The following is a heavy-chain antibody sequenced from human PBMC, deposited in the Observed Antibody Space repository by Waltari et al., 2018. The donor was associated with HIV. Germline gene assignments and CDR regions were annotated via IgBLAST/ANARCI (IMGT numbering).Heavy chain of an antibody. V-gene: IGHV4-34*01. D-gene: IGHD2-15*01. CDR1: GGSFSGYY. CDR2: VNHSGNI. Sequence: QVQLQQSGAGLLKPSETLSLTCTVSGGSFSGYYWSWIRQPPGQGLEWIGEVNHSGNINYNPPLKSRLIISVDTSKSQFSLRLKSVTAADTAVYYCSREGYGGNPANDFDFWGQGTLVSVSS. CDR3: SREGYGGNPANDFDF. J-gene: IGHJ4*02.